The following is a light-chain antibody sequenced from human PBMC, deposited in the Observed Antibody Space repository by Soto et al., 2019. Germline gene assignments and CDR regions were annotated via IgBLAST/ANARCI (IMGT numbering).Light chain of an antibody. CDR3: QQRSNWPIT. J-gene: IGKJ5*01. Sequence: DIVMTQSPDSLAVSLGERATINCKSSQSVLYSSNNNNYLAWYQQKPGQAPRLLIYDVSTRATGIPARFSGSGSRTDFILTISSLEPEDFAVYYCQQRSNWPITFGQGTRLEIK. V-gene: IGKV4-1*01. CDR2: DVS. CDR1: QSVLYSSNNNNY.